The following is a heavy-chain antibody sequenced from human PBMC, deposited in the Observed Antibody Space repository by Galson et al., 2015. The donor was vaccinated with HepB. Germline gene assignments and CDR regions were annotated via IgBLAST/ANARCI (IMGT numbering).Heavy chain of an antibody. CDR3: AKRAAYYDASGMRTDAFDV. CDR1: GFTFSSHA. D-gene: IGHD3-22*01. Sequence: SLRLSCAASGFTFSSHAMHWVRQAPGKGLAWVAMISFDGNSEAHPASVKGRFTVSRDNSNDTVFLHMGSLRAEDTALYYCAKRAAYYDASGMRTDAFDVCGRGTIVTFSS. CDR2: ISFDGNSE. V-gene: IGHV3-30*18. J-gene: IGHJ3*01.